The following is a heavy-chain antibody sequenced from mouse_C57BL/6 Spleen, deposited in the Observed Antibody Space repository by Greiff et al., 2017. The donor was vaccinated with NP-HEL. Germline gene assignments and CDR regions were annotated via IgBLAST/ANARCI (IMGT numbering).Heavy chain of an antibody. CDR2: FLPGSGST. Sequence: QVQLKESGAELMKPGASVKLSCKATGYTFTGYWIEWVKQRPGHGLEWIGEFLPGSGSTNYNEKFKGKATFTAYTSSNTAYMQLSSLTTEDSAIYYCAIRRGVMAPFAYWGQGTLVTVSA. V-gene: IGHV1-9*01. CDR3: AIRRGVMAPFAY. J-gene: IGHJ3*01. CDR1: GYTFTGYW. D-gene: IGHD1-1*02.